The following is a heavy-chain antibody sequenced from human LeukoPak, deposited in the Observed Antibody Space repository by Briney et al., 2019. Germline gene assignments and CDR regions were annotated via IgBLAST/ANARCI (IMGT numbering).Heavy chain of an antibody. CDR2: IIPILGIA. J-gene: IGHJ4*02. CDR1: GGTFSSYA. V-gene: IGHV1-69*04. CDR3: AREAGYDSSGSYFDY. Sequence: ASVKVSCKASGGTFSSYAISWVRQAPGQGLEWMGRIIPILGIANYAQKFQGRVTITADKSTSTAYMELSSLGSEDTAVYYCAREAGYDSSGSYFDYWGQGTLVTVSS. D-gene: IGHD3-22*01.